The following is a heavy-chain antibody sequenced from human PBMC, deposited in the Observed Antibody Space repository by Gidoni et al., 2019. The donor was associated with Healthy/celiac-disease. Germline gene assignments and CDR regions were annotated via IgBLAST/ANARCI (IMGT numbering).Heavy chain of an antibody. CDR2: IYYSGST. D-gene: IGHD2-2*01. CDR1: GGSISRGGYY. CDR3: ARIVVTAAASYYYYYMDV. V-gene: IGHV4-31*03. J-gene: IGHJ6*03. Sequence: QVQLQESGPGLVTPSQTLSLTCTVPGGSISRGGYYWSGIRQHPGKCLEWVGYIYYSGSTDYNPSLKSRVTISGDTSKNQFSLKLSSVTAADTDVYYCARIVVTAAASYYYYYMDVWGKGTTVTVSS.